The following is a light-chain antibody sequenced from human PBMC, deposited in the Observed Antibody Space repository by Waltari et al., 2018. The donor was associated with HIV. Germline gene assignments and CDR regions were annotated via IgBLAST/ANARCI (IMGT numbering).Light chain of an antibody. CDR1: RSNIGSNS. J-gene: IGLJ3*02. CDR2: STN. V-gene: IGLV1-44*01. Sequence: QSVLTQVSSASGTPGQRVTISCSGSRSNIGSNSVTWYQQFPGKAPKRLIQSTNQRPSGASDLFAGSKSGTSASLDISGLHSGDEADYYCASWDDSVNLYVVFGGGTRLTVL. CDR3: ASWDDSVNLYVV.